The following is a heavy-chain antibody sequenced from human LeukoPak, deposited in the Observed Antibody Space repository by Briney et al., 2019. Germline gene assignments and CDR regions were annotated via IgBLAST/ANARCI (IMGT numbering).Heavy chain of an antibody. Sequence: SETLSLTCTVPGGSISSSSYYWGWIRQPPGKGLEWIGSLYYSGSTYYTPSLKSRVTISVDTSKNQFSLMLSSVTAADAAVYYCARHRSGGWYPGYFDYWGQGTLVTVSS. CDR2: LYYSGST. D-gene: IGHD6-19*01. CDR1: GGSISSSSYY. CDR3: ARHRSGGWYPGYFDY. V-gene: IGHV4-39*01. J-gene: IGHJ4*02.